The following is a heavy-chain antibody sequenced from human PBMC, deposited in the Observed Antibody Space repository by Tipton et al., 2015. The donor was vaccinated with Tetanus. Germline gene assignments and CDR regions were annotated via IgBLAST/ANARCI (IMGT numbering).Heavy chain of an antibody. Sequence: LRLSCTVSGGSISSYYWSWIRQPPGKGLEWIGYIYYSGSTYYNPSLKSRVTISVDTSKNQFSLKLSSVTAADTAVYYCAREGEGYSYVYWGQGTLVTASS. J-gene: IGHJ4*02. CDR1: GGSISSYY. CDR3: AREGEGYSYVY. V-gene: IGHV4-59*12. D-gene: IGHD5-18*01. CDR2: IYYSGST.